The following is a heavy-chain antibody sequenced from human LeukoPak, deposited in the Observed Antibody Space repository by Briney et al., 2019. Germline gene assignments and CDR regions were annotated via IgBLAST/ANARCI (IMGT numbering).Heavy chain of an antibody. D-gene: IGHD6-13*01. J-gene: IGHJ1*01. V-gene: IGHV1-18*01. CDR3: ARDLRIAARGGYFQH. CDR2: ISAYNGNT. CDR1: GYTFTSYG. Sequence: ASVKVSCKASGYTFTSYGISWVRQAPGQGLEWMGWISAYNGNTNYAQKLQGRVTMTTDTSTSTAYMELRSLRSDDTAVYYCARDLRIAARGGYFQHWGQGTLVTVSS.